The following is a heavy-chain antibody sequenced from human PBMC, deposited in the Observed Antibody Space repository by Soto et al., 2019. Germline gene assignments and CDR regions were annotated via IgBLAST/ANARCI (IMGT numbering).Heavy chain of an antibody. J-gene: IGHJ4*02. D-gene: IGHD3-22*01. Sequence: EVQLVESGGGLVQPGGSLRLSCAASGSTFSSYAMHWVRQAPGKGLEYVSAISSYGGSTYYANSVKGRFTISRDNSKNTLYLQMGSLRAEDMAVYYCARDPVSSGYYYFDYWGQGTLVTVSS. CDR2: ISSYGGST. CDR1: GSTFSSYA. CDR3: ARDPVSSGYYYFDY. V-gene: IGHV3-64*01.